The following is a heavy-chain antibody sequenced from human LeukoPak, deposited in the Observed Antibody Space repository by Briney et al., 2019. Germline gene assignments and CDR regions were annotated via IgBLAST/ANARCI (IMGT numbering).Heavy chain of an antibody. Sequence: SETLSLTCSVSGDSITNYYWSWVRQPPGKGLEWIGYISYSGNTNYNPSLKGRVTISIDTSKNQFSLKLSSVTAAGTAVYYCAREGLMTIKAFDIWGQGTMVTVSS. CDR2: ISYSGNT. J-gene: IGHJ3*02. D-gene: IGHD4/OR15-4a*01. V-gene: IGHV4-59*01. CDR3: AREGLMTIKAFDI. CDR1: GDSITNYY.